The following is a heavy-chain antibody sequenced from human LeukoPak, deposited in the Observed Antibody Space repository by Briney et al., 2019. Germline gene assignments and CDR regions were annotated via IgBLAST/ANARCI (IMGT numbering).Heavy chain of an antibody. J-gene: IGHJ6*03. CDR1: GGSISSSSYY. D-gene: IGHD4-17*01. V-gene: IGHV4-39*07. Sequence: PSETLSFTCTVSGGSISSSSYYWGWIRQPPGKGLEWIGSIYYSGSTYYNPSLKSRVTISVGTSKNQFSLKLSSVTAADTAVYYCARVMTTPHFYYYYMDVWGKGTTVTVSS. CDR2: IYYSGST. CDR3: ARVMTTPHFYYYYMDV.